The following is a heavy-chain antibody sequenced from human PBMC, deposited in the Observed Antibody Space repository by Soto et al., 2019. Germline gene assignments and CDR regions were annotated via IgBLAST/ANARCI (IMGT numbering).Heavy chain of an antibody. CDR2: INGDGSVT. CDR3: VRVKGTSGWGAFDY. J-gene: IGHJ4*02. V-gene: IGHV3-74*01. Sequence: EVQLVESGGGLVQPGGSLRLSCTASGFTFSGFWMHWVRQAPGKGLVWVSRINGDGSVTNYADSVKGRFTISRDNAKNTVYLQMNSLRVEDTAVYDWVRVKGTSGWGAFDYWGQGTLVTVSS. CDR1: GFTFSGFW. D-gene: IGHD6-19*01.